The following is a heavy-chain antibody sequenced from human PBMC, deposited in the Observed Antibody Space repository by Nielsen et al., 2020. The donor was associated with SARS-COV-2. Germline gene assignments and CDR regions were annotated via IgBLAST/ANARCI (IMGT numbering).Heavy chain of an antibody. J-gene: IGHJ6*02. CDR3: AKYVEYYDFWSGSGYGMDV. V-gene: IGHV3-30*18. D-gene: IGHD3-3*01. CDR1: GFTFSSYG. CDR2: ISYDGSNK. Sequence: GGSLRLSCAASGFTFSSYGMHWVRQAPGKGLEWVAVISYDGSNKYYADSVKGRFTISRDNSKNTLYLQMNSLRAEDTAVYYCAKYVEYYDFWSGSGYGMDVWGQGTTVTVSS.